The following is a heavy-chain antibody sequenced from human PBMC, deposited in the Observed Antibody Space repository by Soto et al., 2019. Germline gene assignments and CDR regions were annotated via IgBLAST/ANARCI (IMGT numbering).Heavy chain of an antibody. Sequence: GGSLRLCCAACRYTLKIYAMSGVRQATGKGLEWVSAISGSGGSTYYADSVKGRFTISRDNSKNTLYLQMNSLRAEDTAVYYCAKERTTVTTTYFDYWGQGTLVTVSS. CDR1: RYTLKIYA. CDR3: AKERTTVTTTYFDY. V-gene: IGHV3-23*01. J-gene: IGHJ4*02. CDR2: ISGSGGST. D-gene: IGHD4-17*01.